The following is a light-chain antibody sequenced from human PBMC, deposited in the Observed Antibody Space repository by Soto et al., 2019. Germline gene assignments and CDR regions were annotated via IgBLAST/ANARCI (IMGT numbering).Light chain of an antibody. V-gene: IGKV3-20*01. CDR3: QQYAGSPRT. CDR1: QSVSSSY. CDR2: GAS. Sequence: ENVLTQSPGTLSLSPGERATLSCRASQSVSSSYLAWYQQKPGQAPRLLIYGASSRATGIPDRFSGTGSGTDFTLTINRLEPEDFAVYYCQQYAGSPRTFGQGTKVDI. J-gene: IGKJ1*01.